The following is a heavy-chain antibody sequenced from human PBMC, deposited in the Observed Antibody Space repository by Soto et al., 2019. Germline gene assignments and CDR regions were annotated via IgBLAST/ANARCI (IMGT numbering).Heavy chain of an antibody. CDR1: GFTFGDYA. CDR2: IRSKAYGGTT. D-gene: IGHD6-6*01. CDR3: TSDPEYSSSSFHNQFDP. Sequence: PGGSLRLSCTASGFTFGDYAMSWFRQAPGKGLEWVGFIRSKAYGGTTEYAASVKGRVTISRDDSKSIPYLQMNSLKTEDTAVYYCTSDPEYSSSSFHNQFDPWGQGTLVTVSS. V-gene: IGHV3-49*03. J-gene: IGHJ5*02.